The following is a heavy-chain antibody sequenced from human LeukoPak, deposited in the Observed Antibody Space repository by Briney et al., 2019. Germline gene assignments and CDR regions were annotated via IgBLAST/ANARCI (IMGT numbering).Heavy chain of an antibody. J-gene: IGHJ4*02. D-gene: IGHD3-10*01. CDR3: ARDSSPVGSYYDY. CDR2: IWYDGSNK. CDR1: GFTFSSYA. Sequence: GGSLRLSCAASGFTFSSYAMSWVRQAPGKGLEWVAVIWYDGSNKYYADSVKGRFTISRDNSKNTLYLQMNSLRAEDTAVYYCARDSSPVGSYYDYWGQGTLVTVSS. V-gene: IGHV3-33*08.